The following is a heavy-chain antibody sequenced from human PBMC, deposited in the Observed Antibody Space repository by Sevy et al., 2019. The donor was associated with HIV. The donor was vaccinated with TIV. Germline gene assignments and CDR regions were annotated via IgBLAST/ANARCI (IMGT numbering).Heavy chain of an antibody. J-gene: IGHJ5*02. CDR3: ASWTTVVTPGWFDP. CDR1: GGSISSSSYY. CDR2: IYYSGST. V-gene: IGHV4-39*01. D-gene: IGHD4-17*01. Sequence: SETLSLTCTVSGGSISSSSYYWGWIRQPPGKGLEWFGSIYYSGSTYYNPSLKSRVTISVDTSKNQLSLKLSSVTAADTAEYYCASWTTVVTPGWFDPWGQGTLVTVSS.